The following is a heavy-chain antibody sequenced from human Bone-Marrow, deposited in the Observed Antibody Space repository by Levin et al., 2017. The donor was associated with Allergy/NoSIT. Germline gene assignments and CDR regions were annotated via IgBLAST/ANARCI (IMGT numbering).Heavy chain of an antibody. CDR2: IGVVSSSI. V-gene: IGHV3-48*01. D-gene: IGHD3-3*01. J-gene: IGHJ4*02. CDR3: VRRSTIFGVLAY. Sequence: GESLKISCAASGFPFSDYNMHWVRQAPGKGLEWVSFIGVVSSSISYADSVKGRFTISRDNAKNSLFLQMNNLRVDDTAVYYCVRRSTIFGVLAYWGQGILVTVSS. CDR1: GFPFSDYN.